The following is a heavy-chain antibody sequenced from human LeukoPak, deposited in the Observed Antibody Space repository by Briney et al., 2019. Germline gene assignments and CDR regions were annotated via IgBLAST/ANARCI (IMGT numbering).Heavy chain of an antibody. J-gene: IGHJ4*02. CDR3: ARDYKSGASPFDY. D-gene: IGHD1-26*01. Sequence: ASVTVSCKASGYTFSTYDINWVRQATGQGFEWMGWMNPNSGNAGYAQRFDGRVTITWNTSISTAYMELSSLRSEDTAVYYCARDYKSGASPFDYWGQGTLVTVSS. CDR2: MNPNSGNA. CDR1: GYTFSTYD. V-gene: IGHV1-8*03.